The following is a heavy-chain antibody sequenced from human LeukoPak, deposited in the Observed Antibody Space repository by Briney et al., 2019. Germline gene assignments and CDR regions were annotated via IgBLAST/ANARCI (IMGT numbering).Heavy chain of an antibody. CDR2: ISGSGEAT. CDR1: GFTFSSYA. V-gene: IGHV3-23*01. CDR3: AKDERVFSGSYVYFDY. Sequence: GGSLRLSCAASGFTFSSYAMSWVRQAPGKGLEWVSAISGSGEATYYADSVKGRFTISSDNSKNTLYLQMNSLRAEDSAVYYCAKDERVFSGSYVYFDYWGQGILVTVSS. J-gene: IGHJ4*02. D-gene: IGHD1-26*01.